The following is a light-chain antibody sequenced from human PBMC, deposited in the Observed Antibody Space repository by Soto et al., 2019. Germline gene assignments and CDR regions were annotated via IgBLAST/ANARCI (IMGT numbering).Light chain of an antibody. Sequence: QSALTPPASVSGSPGQSITISCTGTSGDVGTYNLVSWYQQHPGRAPKLIIFEVNKRPSGVSNRLSGSKSGNTASLAISGLQADDEADYHCCSYAGRSNVVCGGGTKLTVL. V-gene: IGLV2-23*02. CDR3: CSYAGRSNVV. J-gene: IGLJ2*01. CDR2: EVN. CDR1: SGDVGTYNL.